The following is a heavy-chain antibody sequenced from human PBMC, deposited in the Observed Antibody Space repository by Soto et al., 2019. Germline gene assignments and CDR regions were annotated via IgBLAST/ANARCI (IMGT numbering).Heavy chain of an antibody. J-gene: IGHJ4*02. D-gene: IGHD5-12*01. Sequence: QVQLLQSGAEVKRPGSSVKVSCEASGGTFSSLSFTWVRQAPGQGLEWMGGIIPISGRTTFAQKFQGRVTITADESTRATYMELTTLTSDDTAMYYCATRGTQGRWLEFADYWGQGTLVTVSS. CDR2: IIPISGRT. CDR1: GGTFSSLS. CDR3: ATRGTQGRWLEFADY. V-gene: IGHV1-69*01.